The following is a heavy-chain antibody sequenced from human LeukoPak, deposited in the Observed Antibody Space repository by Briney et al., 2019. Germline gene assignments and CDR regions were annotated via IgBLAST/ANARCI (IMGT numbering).Heavy chain of an antibody. CDR2: ITNSGNSK. D-gene: IGHD3-22*01. V-gene: IGHV3-48*01. Sequence: PGGSLRLSCAASEFTFSSYSMNWVRQAPGKGLEWVSYITNSGNSKSYADSVKGRFTISRDNTKNSLYLQMNGLRVEDTAVYYCARVYETNGYLYWGQGSLVTVSS. CDR3: ARVYETNGYLY. CDR1: EFTFSSYS. J-gene: IGHJ4*02.